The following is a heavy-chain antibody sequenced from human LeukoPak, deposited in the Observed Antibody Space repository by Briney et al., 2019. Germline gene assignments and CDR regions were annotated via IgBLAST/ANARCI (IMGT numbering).Heavy chain of an antibody. CDR2: IYYSGST. CDR3: ARSHYDFWSGYFDY. J-gene: IGHJ4*02. D-gene: IGHD3-3*01. V-gene: IGHV4-59*01. Sequence: SETLSLTCSVSGGSISSYYWSWIRQPPGKGLEWIGYIYYSGSTNYNPSLKSRVTISVDTSKNQFSLKLSSVTAADTAVYYCARSHYDFWSGYFDYWGQGTLVTVSS. CDR1: GGSISSYY.